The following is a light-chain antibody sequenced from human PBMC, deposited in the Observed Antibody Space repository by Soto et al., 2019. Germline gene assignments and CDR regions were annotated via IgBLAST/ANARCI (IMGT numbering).Light chain of an antibody. CDR2: GAS. Sequence: ESVLTQSPGTLSLSPGERATLSCRASQSVSSSYLAWYQQKPGQAPRLLIYGASSRATGIPDRFSGSGSGTDFTLTISRLEPEDLAVYYFQQYDSSPLTFGGGTKVEIK. CDR3: QQYDSSPLT. V-gene: IGKV3-20*01. CDR1: QSVSSSY. J-gene: IGKJ4*01.